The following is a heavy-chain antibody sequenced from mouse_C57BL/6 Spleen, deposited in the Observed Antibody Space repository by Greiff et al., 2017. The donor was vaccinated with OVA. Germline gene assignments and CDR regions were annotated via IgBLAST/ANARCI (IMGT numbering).Heavy chain of an antibody. CDR2: ISDGGSYT. CDR3: ARGTTVVAIDY. V-gene: IGHV5-4*03. J-gene: IGHJ2*01. CDR1: GFTFSSYA. Sequence: EVMLVESGGGLVKPGGSLKLSCAASGFTFSSYAMSWVSQTPEKRLEWVANISDGGSYTYYPGTVIGRFTISRDNAKNNLYLLMSHLKAEDTAMYYCARGTTVVAIDYWGQGTTLTVSS. D-gene: IGHD1-1*01.